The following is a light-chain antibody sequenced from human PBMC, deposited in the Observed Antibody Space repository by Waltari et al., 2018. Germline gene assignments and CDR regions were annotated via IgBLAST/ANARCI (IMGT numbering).Light chain of an antibody. CDR2: LSS. V-gene: IGKV2-28*01. CDR1: QSLLHSIAYNY. Sequence: DIVMTQSPLSLPVTPGEPASISCRSSQSLLHSIAYNYLDWYLQKPGQSPHLLIYLSSNRASGVPVRFSGSGSGTDFTLKISRVEAEDVGVYYCMQTLQTPYTFGQGTKLGIK. CDR3: MQTLQTPYT. J-gene: IGKJ2*01.